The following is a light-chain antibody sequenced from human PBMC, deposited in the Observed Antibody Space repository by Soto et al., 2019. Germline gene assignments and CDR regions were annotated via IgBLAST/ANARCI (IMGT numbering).Light chain of an antibody. Sequence: DIQMTQSPSTLSASLGDRVTITCRARESISRSLAWYQQKTGKVPKLLIYDAFILQSGVPSRFSGSGSGTEFAFPISSLQADDLSTYYCQLWHSPSPLTFGPGTNAEL. CDR2: DAF. J-gene: IGKJ1*01. V-gene: IGKV1-5*01. CDR1: ESISRS. CDR3: QLWHSPSPLT.